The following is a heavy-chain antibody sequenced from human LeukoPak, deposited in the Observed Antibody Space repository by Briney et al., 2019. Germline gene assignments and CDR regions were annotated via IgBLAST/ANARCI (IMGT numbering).Heavy chain of an antibody. CDR3: ARDYNGSGEY. J-gene: IGHJ4*02. V-gene: IGHV3-66*01. CDR2: FYNGGST. CDR1: GFTVSSNH. D-gene: IGHD6-19*01. Sequence: GGSLRLSCAASGFTVSSNHMSWVRQAPGKGLEWVSVFYNGGSTNYADSVKGRFTISSDNSKNTLYLQMNSLRVEDTAVYYCARDYNGSGEYWGQGTLVTVSS.